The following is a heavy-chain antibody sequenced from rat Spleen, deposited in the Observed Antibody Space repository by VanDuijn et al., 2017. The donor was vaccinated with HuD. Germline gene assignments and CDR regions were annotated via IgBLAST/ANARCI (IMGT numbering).Heavy chain of an antibody. D-gene: IGHD3-1*01. CDR3: ARHSAAPVYVMDA. CDR1: GLSFSNYD. J-gene: IGHJ2*01. Sequence: EVQLVESGGGLVQPGRSMKLSCAASGLSFSNYDMAWVRQAPTKGLEWVASISPSGISTYYRDSVKGRFTISRANAKSTLYLQMDSLRSEDTATYYCARHSAAPVYVMDAWGQGVMVTVSS. V-gene: IGHV5-25*01. CDR2: ISPSGIST.